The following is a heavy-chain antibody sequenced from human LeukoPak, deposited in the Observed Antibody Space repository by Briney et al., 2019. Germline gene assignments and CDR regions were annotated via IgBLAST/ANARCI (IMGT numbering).Heavy chain of an antibody. D-gene: IGHD1-26*01. J-gene: IGHJ4*02. CDR1: GFTFSSYA. CDR2: IKQDGSEK. Sequence: GESLRLSCTTSGFTFSSYAMHWVRQAPGKGLEWVANIKQDGSEKYYVDSVKGRFTISRDNAENSVYLQMNSLRAEDTAVYYCVRQMVGASFDYWGRGTLVTVSS. V-gene: IGHV3-7*01. CDR3: VRQMVGASFDY.